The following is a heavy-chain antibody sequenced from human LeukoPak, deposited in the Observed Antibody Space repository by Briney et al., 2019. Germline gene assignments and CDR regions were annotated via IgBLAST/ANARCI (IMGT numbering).Heavy chain of an antibody. D-gene: IGHD3-22*01. CDR1: GASIISDTYY. CDR3: ARNFYASSGYYLDDFYFDF. J-gene: IGHJ4*02. Sequence: SETLSLTCTVSGASIISDTYYWGWIRQPPGKGLEWIGSIYYSGGTYYSPSLKSRVTMSVDTSTNQFSLKLISVTAADTALYYCARNFYASSGYYLDDFYFDFWGQGTLVTVSS. V-gene: IGHV4-39*07. CDR2: IYYSGGT.